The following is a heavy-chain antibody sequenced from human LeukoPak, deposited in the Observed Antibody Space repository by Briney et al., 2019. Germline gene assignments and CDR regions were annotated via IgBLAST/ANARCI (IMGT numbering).Heavy chain of an antibody. Sequence: GGSLRLSCSASGFTFSSYGMSWVRQAPGKGLEWDSAISGRGGSTYYADSVKGRFTISRDNSKNTLYLQMDSLRAEDTAVYYCAKDRNSGRINWFDPWGQGTLVTVSS. D-gene: IGHD1-26*01. CDR3: AKDRNSGRINWFDP. J-gene: IGHJ5*02. CDR1: GFTFSSYG. V-gene: IGHV3-23*01. CDR2: ISGRGGST.